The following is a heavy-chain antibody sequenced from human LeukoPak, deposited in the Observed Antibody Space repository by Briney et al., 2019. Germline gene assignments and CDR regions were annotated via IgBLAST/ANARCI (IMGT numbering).Heavy chain of an antibody. Sequence: SVKVSCKASGGTFSSYAISWVRQAPGQGLEWMGGIIPIFGTANYAQKFRGRVTITADESTSTAYMELSSLRSEDTAVYYCARGILTSGDSSGFVDYWGQGTLVTVSS. V-gene: IGHV1-69*13. CDR2: IIPIFGTA. CDR3: ARGILTSGDSSGFVDY. D-gene: IGHD3-22*01. J-gene: IGHJ4*02. CDR1: GGTFSSYA.